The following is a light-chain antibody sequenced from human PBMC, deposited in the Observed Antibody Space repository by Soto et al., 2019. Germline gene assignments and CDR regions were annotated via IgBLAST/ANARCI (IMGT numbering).Light chain of an antibody. Sequence: DIQMTQSPSSVSASVGDRVTITCRASQGISSWLAWYQQKPGKAPKLLIYAASSLQSGVPSRFSGSGSARDVTLTLSSVEAEDFATYYCHKANTIPYTFGQGTKLEIK. CDR1: QGISSW. V-gene: IGKV1D-12*01. CDR3: HKANTIPYT. J-gene: IGKJ2*01. CDR2: AAS.